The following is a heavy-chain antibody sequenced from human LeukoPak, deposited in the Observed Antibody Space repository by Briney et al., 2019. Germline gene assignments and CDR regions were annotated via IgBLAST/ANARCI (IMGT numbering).Heavy chain of an antibody. CDR1: GFSFSSYE. V-gene: IGHV3-48*03. D-gene: IGHD3-3*01. CDR3: ARANTIFGVEPDYYFDY. J-gene: IGHJ4*02. CDR2: ISSSGGNI. Sequence: SGGSLRLSCAASGFSFSSYEMIWVRQAPGKGLEWISYISSSGGNIYYADSVKGRFTISRDNAKNSLYLQMISLRVEDTAVYYCARANTIFGVEPDYYFDYWGQGTLVSVSS.